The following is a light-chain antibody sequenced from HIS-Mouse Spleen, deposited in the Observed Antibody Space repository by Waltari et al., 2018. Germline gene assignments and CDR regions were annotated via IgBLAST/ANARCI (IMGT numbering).Light chain of an antibody. CDR2: AAS. CDR1: QGISSY. V-gene: IGKV1-9*01. CDR3: QQHNSYPPT. J-gene: IGKJ1*01. Sequence: IRMTQSPSSLSASVGDRVTITCRASQGISSYLAWYQQKPGKAPKLLIYAASTLQSGVPSRFSGSGSGTEFTLTISSLQPEDFATYYCQQHNSYPPTFGQGTKVEIK.